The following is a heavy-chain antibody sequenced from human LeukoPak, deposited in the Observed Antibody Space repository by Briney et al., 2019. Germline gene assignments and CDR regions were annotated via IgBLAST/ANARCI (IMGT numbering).Heavy chain of an antibody. J-gene: IGHJ2*01. V-gene: IGHV3-21*01. D-gene: IGHD3-16*02. CDR2: MSSSSGYR. CDR3: ARLDLSNWYLDL. CDR1: GFTFSTYS. Sequence: PGGSLRLSCVASGFTFSTYSMNWVRQAPGKGLEWVSSMSSSSGYRAYADSLKGRFAISRDNAKNSLYLQMSSLRAEDTAVYFCARLDLSNWYLDLWGRGTLVTVSS.